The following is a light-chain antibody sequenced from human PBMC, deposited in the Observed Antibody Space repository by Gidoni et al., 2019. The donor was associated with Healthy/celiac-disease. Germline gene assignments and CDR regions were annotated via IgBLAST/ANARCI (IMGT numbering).Light chain of an antibody. CDR3: QQYNSYPWT. CDR2: KAA. CDR1: QSISSR. V-gene: IGKV1-5*03. Sequence: IQMPQSPSTLPAPVGDRATITCRASQSISSRLAWYQQKPGKAPKLLIYKAASLESGVPSRCSGSGSGTEYTLTISSLQPDDFATYYCQQYNSYPWTFGQGTKVEIK. J-gene: IGKJ1*01.